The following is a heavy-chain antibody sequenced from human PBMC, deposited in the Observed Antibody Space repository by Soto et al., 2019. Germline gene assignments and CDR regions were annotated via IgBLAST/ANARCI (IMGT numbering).Heavy chain of an antibody. J-gene: IGHJ4*02. CDR3: AKVWIRSATNVGGSGLPY. CDR2: ISDSGGLT. D-gene: IGHD6-25*01. V-gene: IGHV3-23*01. CDR1: GFTFSTYA. Sequence: EVQLLESGGGLVQPGGSLRLSCAASGFTFSTYAMNWVRQAPGKGLEWVAGISDSGGLTYYADSVKGRFTISRDNSKNSLFLQMHSLGVEDTAIFYCAKVWIRSATNVGGSGLPYWGQGTLVTVSS.